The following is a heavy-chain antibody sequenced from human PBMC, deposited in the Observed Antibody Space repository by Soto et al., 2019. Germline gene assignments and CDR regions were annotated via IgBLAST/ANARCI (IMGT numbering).Heavy chain of an antibody. J-gene: IGHJ4*02. CDR2: IYWDDDK. V-gene: IGHV2-5*02. CDR1: GFSLSTRGVG. D-gene: IGHD3-16*01. CDR3: DQKGGGDRILDY. Sequence: QITLKESGPTLVKPTQTLTLTCTFSGFSLSTRGVGVGWIRQPPGKALGWLAIIYWDDDKRHSPSLKSRLTITKDTLKNQVVLTKTHMDPVDTANYYCDQKGGGDRILDYWGQGTLVTVSS.